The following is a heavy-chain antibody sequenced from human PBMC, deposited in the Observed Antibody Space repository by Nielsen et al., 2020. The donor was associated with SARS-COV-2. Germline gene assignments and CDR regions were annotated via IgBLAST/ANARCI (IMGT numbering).Heavy chain of an antibody. CDR2: IYPGDSDT. D-gene: IGHD6-19*01. V-gene: IGHV5-51*01. CDR3: ARESVTGTDAFDI. J-gene: IGHJ3*02. Sequence: GESLKISCKGSGYSFTSYWIGWVRQMPGKGLEWMGIIYPGDSDTRYSPSFQGQVTISADKSISTAYLQWSSLRAEDTAVYYCARESVTGTDAFDIWGQGTVVTVSS. CDR1: GYSFTSYW.